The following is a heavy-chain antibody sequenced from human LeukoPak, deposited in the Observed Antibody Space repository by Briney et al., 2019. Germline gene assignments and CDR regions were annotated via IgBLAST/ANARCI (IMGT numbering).Heavy chain of an antibody. D-gene: IGHD6-13*01. CDR3: ARLGPYSSSWYDY. CDR2: IYYSGST. J-gene: IGHJ4*02. Sequence: LETLSLTCTVSGGSISSYYWSWIRQPPGQGLEWIGYIYYSGSTNYNPSLKSRVTISVDTSKNQFSLKLSSVTAADTAVYYCARLGPYSSSWYDYWGQGTLVTVSS. V-gene: IGHV4-59*08. CDR1: GGSISSYY.